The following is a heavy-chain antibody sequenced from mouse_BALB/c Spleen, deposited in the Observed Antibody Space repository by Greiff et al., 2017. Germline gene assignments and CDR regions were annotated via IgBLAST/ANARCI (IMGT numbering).Heavy chain of an antibody. D-gene: IGHD2-1*01. J-gene: IGHJ2*01. CDR1: GFSLTSYG. V-gene: IGHV2-9*02. CDR2: IWAGGST. Sequence: VNLVESGPGLVAPSQSLSITCTVSGFSLTSYGVHWVRQPPGKGLEWLGVIWAGGSTNYNSALMSRLSISKDNSKSQVFLKMNSLQTDDTAMYYCARGYYGYFDYWGQGTTLTVSS. CDR3: ARGYYGYFDY.